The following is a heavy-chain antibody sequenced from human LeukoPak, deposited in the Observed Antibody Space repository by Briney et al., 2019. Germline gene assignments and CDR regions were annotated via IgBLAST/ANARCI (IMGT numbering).Heavy chain of an antibody. D-gene: IGHD3-22*01. Sequence: GASVKVSCKSSGGTFSSYAISRVRQAPGQGLEWMGRIIPILGIANYAQKFQGRVTITADKSTSTAYMELSSLRSEDTAVYYCARSAYYYDSSGSRIDYWGQGTLVTVSS. CDR1: GGTFSSYA. CDR2: IIPILGIA. CDR3: ARSAYYYDSSGSRIDY. J-gene: IGHJ4*02. V-gene: IGHV1-69*04.